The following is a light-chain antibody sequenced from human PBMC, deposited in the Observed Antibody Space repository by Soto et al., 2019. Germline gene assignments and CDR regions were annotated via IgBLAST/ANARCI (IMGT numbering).Light chain of an antibody. CDR1: SGHSSYA. CDR2: VNSDGSH. Sequence: QLVLTQSPSASASLGASVKLTCTLSSGHSSYAIAWHQQQPEKAPRYLMKVNSDGSHIKGDGIPDRFSGSSSGAERYLAISSLQSEDEADYYCQTWGTDIHVVFGGGTKVTVL. CDR3: QTWGTDIHVV. V-gene: IGLV4-69*01. J-gene: IGLJ2*01.